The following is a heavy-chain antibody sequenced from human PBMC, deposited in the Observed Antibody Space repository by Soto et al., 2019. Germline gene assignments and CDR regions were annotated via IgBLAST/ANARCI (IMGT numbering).Heavy chain of an antibody. CDR1: GGSFSGYY. V-gene: IGHV4-34*01. Sequence: SETLSLTCAVYGGSFSGYYWNWIRQPPGKGLEWIGEINHSGSTNYNPSLKSRVTISVDTSKNQFSLKLSSVTAADTAVYYCARADTMVRGVRYWGQGTLVTVS. CDR2: INHSGST. J-gene: IGHJ4*02. D-gene: IGHD3-10*01. CDR3: ARADTMVRGVRY.